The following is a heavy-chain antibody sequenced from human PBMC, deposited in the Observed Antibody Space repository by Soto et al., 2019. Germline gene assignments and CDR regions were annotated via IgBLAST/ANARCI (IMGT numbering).Heavy chain of an antibody. V-gene: IGHV4-34*01. J-gene: IGHJ6*03. CDR1: GGSLSDYF. CDR2: INHLGSI. D-gene: IGHD2-21*01. CDR3: ARGGISHWAYFYYMDV. Sequence: ESLSLTCVVSGGSLSDYFWGWIRQPPGMALEWIGEINHLGSINYNPSLKSRVTMSVDTSKNQFSLTLNSVTAADTATYYCARGGISHWAYFYYMDVWDRGTTVTVSS.